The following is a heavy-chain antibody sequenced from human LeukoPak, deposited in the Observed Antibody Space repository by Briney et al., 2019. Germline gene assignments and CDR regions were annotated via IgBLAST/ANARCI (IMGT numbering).Heavy chain of an antibody. CDR3: ARVAYDDYGVFAY. V-gene: IGHV3-23*01. CDR1: GCTFSSYA. D-gene: IGHD4-17*01. Sequence: GGSLRLSCAVSGCTFSSYAMSWVRQAPGKELEWVSAISGSGGGTTYADSVKGRFTISRDNAKNTVYLQMNSLRAEDTAVYFCARVAYDDYGVFAYWGQRTLVTVSS. CDR2: ISGSGGGT. J-gene: IGHJ4*02.